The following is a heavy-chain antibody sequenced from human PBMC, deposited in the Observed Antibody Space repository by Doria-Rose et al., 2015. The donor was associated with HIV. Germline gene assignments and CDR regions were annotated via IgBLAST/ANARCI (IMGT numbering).Heavy chain of an antibody. CDR2: IFSDDER. J-gene: IGHJ4*02. V-gene: IGHV2-26*01. CDR1: GVSLSSPGMG. D-gene: IGHD6-13*01. Sequence: QESGPVLVKPTETLTLTCTVSGVSLSSPGMGVSWIRQPPGKALEWLANIFSDDERSYITSLKSRLTISRGTSKSQVVLTMTDMDPVDTATYYCARIKSSRWYHKYYFDSWGQGTLVIVSA. CDR3: ARIKSSRWYHKYYFDS.